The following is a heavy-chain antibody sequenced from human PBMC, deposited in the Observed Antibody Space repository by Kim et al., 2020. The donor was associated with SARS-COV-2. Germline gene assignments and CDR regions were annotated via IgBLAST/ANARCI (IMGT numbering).Heavy chain of an antibody. Sequence: GGSLRLSCAVSGFTFSTYWMTWVRQAPGKGLEWLANIKQDGTEIHYVDFVKGRFTISRDNAKNSLYLQMNSLRAEDTAVYYCARGYCSGGRCYSAPDYWGQGTLVTLSS. V-gene: IGHV3-7*01. D-gene: IGHD2-15*01. CDR1: GFTFSTYW. CDR3: ARGYCSGGRCYSAPDY. CDR2: IKQDGTEI. J-gene: IGHJ4*02.